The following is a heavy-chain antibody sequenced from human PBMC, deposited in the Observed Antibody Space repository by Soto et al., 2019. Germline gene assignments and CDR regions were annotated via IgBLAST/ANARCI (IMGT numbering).Heavy chain of an antibody. Sequence: HPGGSLRLSCAVSGFTFNSNDMTWVRQAPGKGLEWVSTISSSGAFTYHADSVRGRLTISRDNSKNTVYLQMNSLRAEDTAVYYCAKHQVSLVRGISPFDYWGQGALVTVSS. CDR3: AKHQVSLVRGISPFDY. V-gene: IGHV3-23*01. D-gene: IGHD3-10*01. CDR1: GFTFNSND. J-gene: IGHJ4*02. CDR2: ISSSGAFT.